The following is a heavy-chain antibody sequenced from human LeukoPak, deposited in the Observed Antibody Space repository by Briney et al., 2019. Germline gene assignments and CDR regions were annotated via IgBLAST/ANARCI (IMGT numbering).Heavy chain of an antibody. Sequence: SETLSLTCTVSGGSISSYYWSWIRQPPGKGLEWTGYIYYSGSTNYNPSLKSRVTISVDTSKNQFSLKLSSVTAADTAVYYCARAWYYYDSSGYKPLDAFDIWGQGTMVTVSS. J-gene: IGHJ3*02. CDR3: ARAWYYYDSSGYKPLDAFDI. CDR1: GGSISSYY. D-gene: IGHD3-22*01. CDR2: IYYSGST. V-gene: IGHV4-59*01.